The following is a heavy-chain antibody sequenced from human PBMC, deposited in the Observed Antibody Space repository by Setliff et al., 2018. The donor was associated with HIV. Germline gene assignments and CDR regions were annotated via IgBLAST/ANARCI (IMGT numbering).Heavy chain of an antibody. Sequence: SETLSLTCIVSGASFTDHYWSWIRQPPGKGLEWIGYLFHTGDTDYNPSLESRVTISVDRSKNQFSLQLTSVTAADTAVYYCARGGVTAVWDLTDWGQGILVTSPQ. D-gene: IGHD2-21*02. CDR2: LFHTGDT. CDR3: ARGGVTAVWDLTD. V-gene: IGHV4-59*11. CDR1: GASFTDHY. J-gene: IGHJ4*02.